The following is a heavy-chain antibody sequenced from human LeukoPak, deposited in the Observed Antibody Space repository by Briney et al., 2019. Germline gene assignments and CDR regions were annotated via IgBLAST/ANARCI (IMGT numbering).Heavy chain of an antibody. D-gene: IGHD7-27*01. V-gene: IGHV3-23*01. CDR3: VRLGIPYYYYMDV. CDR2: ISGSGGST. CDR1: GFTFSSYA. Sequence: GGSLRLSCAASGFTFSSYAMSWVRQAPGKGLEWVSAISGSGGSTYYAVSVKGRFTISRDNSKNTLYLQMNSLRAEDTAVYYCVRLGIPYYYYMDVWGKGTTVTVSS. J-gene: IGHJ6*03.